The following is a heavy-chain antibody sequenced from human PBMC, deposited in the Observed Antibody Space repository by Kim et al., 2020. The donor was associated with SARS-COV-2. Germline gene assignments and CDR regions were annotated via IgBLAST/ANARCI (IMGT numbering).Heavy chain of an antibody. CDR2: IYYSGST. Sequence: SETLSLTCTVSGGSISSSSYYWGWIRQPPGKGLEWIGSIYYSGSTYYNPSLKSRVTISVDTSKNQFSLKLSSVTAADTAVYYCAREGIYSYGMIDYWGQGTLVTVSS. D-gene: IGHD5-18*01. CDR3: AREGIYSYGMIDY. J-gene: IGHJ4*02. V-gene: IGHV4-39*02. CDR1: GGSISSSSYY.